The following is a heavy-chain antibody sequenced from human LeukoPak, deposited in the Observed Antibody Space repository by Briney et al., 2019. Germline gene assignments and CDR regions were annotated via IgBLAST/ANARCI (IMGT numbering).Heavy chain of an antibody. D-gene: IGHD4-17*01. Sequence: GASVKVSXKASGYTFTGYYMHWVRQAPGQGLEWMGWINPNSGGTNYAQKFQGRVTMTRDTSISTAYMELSRLRSDDTAVYYCAREFSVTVTYTRGFDYWGQGTLVTVSS. J-gene: IGHJ4*02. CDR1: GYTFTGYY. CDR3: AREFSVTVTYTRGFDY. V-gene: IGHV1-2*02. CDR2: INPNSGGT.